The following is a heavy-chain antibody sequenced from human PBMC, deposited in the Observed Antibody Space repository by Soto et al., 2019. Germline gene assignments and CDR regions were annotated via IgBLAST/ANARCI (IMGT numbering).Heavy chain of an antibody. Sequence: ASVKVSCKASGYTFTSYAMHWVRQAPGQRLEWMGWISGDNGNTNYAERLQGRVTMTTDTSTSTAYMELKSLRYDDTAVYYCAREGQLGYWGQGTPVTVSS. CDR3: AREGQLGY. D-gene: IGHD6-6*01. J-gene: IGHJ4*02. CDR1: GYTFTSYA. CDR2: ISGDNGNT. V-gene: IGHV1-18*01.